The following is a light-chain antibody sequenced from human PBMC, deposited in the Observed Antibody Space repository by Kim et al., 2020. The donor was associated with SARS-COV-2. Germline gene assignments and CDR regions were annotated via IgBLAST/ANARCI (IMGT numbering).Light chain of an antibody. CDR1: ILRSYS. CDR3: NSRGSNDNVL. V-gene: IGLV3-19*01. Sequence: VALGQTVRITCQGDILRSYSPTWYRSKPGQAPIVVIYGKNNRPSGIPDRFSGSSSGDTASLTITGTQAGDEADYYCNSRGSNDNVLFGGGTQLTVL. J-gene: IGLJ2*01. CDR2: GKN.